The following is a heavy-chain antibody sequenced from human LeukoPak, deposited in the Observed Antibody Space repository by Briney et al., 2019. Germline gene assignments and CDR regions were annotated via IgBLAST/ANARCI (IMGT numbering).Heavy chain of an antibody. V-gene: IGHV3-23*01. J-gene: IGHJ4*02. CDR3: AKPPRLGYCSSTSCYLDY. D-gene: IGHD2-2*01. CDR1: GFTFSSYA. CDR2: ISGSGGST. Sequence: GGSLRLSCAASGFTFSSYAMSWVRQAPGKGLEWVSAISGSGGSTYYADSVKGRFTISRDNSKNTLYLQMNSLRAEDTAVYYCAKPPRLGYCSSTSCYLDYWGREPWSPSPQ.